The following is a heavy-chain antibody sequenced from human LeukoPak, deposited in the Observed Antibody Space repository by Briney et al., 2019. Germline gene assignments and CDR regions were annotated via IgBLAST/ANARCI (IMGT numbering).Heavy chain of an antibody. CDR2: ISGSGGST. CDR3: AKRGYDFWSGYYPFDY. Sequence: GGSLRLSCAASGFTFSSYAMSWVRQAPGKGLEWVSAISGSGGSTYYADSVKGRFTISRDNSKNTLYLQMNSLRAEDTAVYYCAKRGYDFWSGYYPFDYWGQGTLATVSS. V-gene: IGHV3-23*01. D-gene: IGHD3-3*01. CDR1: GFTFSSYA. J-gene: IGHJ4*02.